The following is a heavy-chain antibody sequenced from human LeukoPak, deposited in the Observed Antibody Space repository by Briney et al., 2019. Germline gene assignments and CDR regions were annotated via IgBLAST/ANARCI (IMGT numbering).Heavy chain of an antibody. D-gene: IGHD3-22*01. CDR3: AKADYYDSSGYYRDY. CDR1: GFTFSSYA. Sequence: TGGSLRLSCAASGFTFSSYAMSWVRQAPGKGLEWVSAISGSGGSTYYADSVKGRFTISRDNSKNTLYLQMNSLRAEDTAVYYCAKADYYDSSGYYRDYWGQGTLVTVSS. J-gene: IGHJ4*02. CDR2: ISGSGGST. V-gene: IGHV3-23*01.